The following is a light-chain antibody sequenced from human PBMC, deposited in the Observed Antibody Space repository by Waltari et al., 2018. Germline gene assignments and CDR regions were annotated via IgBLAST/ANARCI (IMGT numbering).Light chain of an antibody. CDR3: QQYGSSPPTWT. Sequence: EIVLTQSPGTLSLSPGERATLSCRASQSVSSSYVAWYQQKPGQAPRLLIYGASSRATGIPDRFSGSGSGTDFTLTISRLEPEDFAVYYCQQYGSSPPTWTFGQGTKVEIK. J-gene: IGKJ1*01. CDR2: GAS. CDR1: QSVSSSY. V-gene: IGKV3-20*01.